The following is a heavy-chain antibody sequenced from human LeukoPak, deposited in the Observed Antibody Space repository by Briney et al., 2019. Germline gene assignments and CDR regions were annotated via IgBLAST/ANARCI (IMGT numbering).Heavy chain of an antibody. V-gene: IGHV3-23*01. Sequence: GGSLRLSCAASGFTFSSYAMSWVRQAPGKGLEWVSFISGSGGSTYYADSVKGRFTISRDNSKNTLYLKMNSLRAEDTAVYYCAKDRVFELWFEEASPYYFDYWGQGTLVTVSS. CDR2: ISGSGGST. CDR3: AKDRVFELWFEEASPYYFDY. CDR1: GFTFSSYA. D-gene: IGHD3-10*01. J-gene: IGHJ4*02.